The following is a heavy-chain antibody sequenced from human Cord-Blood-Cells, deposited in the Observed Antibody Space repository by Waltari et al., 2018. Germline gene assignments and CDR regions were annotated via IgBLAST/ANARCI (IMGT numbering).Heavy chain of an antibody. Sequence: EVQLVESGGGLVQPGGSLRLSCAASGFTFSSYLMSWVRQAPGKGRAWVAKRKQDGSEKYYVESVKGRFTSSRDNAKNSLYLQMNSRRAEDTAVYYCARGGGADYWGQGTLVTVSS. J-gene: IGHJ4*02. CDR1: GFTFSSYL. V-gene: IGHV3-7*04. D-gene: IGHD3-16*01. CDR3: ARGGGADY. CDR2: RKQDGSEK.